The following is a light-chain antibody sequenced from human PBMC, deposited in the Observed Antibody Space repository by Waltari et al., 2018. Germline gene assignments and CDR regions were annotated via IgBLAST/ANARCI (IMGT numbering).Light chain of an antibody. CDR1: SSNIGSNS. V-gene: IGLV1-44*01. CDR2: SDN. CDR3: AAWDDSLNSVL. J-gene: IGLJ2*01. Sequence: QSVLTQPPSASGTPGQGVTISCSGRSSNIGSNSVNWYQQLPGTAPKLLIFSDNRRPAGVPVPFSGSKSGNSASLAISGLQSDDEAHYYCAAWDDSLNSVLFGGGTKLTVL.